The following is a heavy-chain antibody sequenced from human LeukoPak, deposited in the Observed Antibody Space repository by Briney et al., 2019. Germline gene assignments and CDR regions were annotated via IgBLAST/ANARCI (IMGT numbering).Heavy chain of an antibody. CDR3: AREGPRDYYYGMDV. V-gene: IGHV3-11*01. Sequence: GGSLRLSCAASGFTFSDYYMSWIRQAPGKGLEWVSYISSSGSTIYYADSVKGRFTISKDNAKNSLYLQMNSLRAEDTAVYYCAREGPRDYYYGMDVWGQGTTVTVSS. CDR1: GFTFSDYY. J-gene: IGHJ6*02. CDR2: ISSSGSTI.